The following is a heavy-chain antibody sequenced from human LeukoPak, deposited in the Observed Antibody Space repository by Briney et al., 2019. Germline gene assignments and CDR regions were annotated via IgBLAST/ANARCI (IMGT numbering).Heavy chain of an antibody. D-gene: IGHD2-2*02. CDR1: GGTFSSYA. CDR3: ARADCSSTSCYTGSLYYYGMDV. J-gene: IGHJ6*02. Sequence: SVKVSCKASGGTFSSYAISWVRQAPGQGLEWMGGIIPIFGTANYAQEFQGRVTITADESTSTAYMELSSLRSEDTAVYYCARADCSSTSCYTGSLYYYGMDVWGQGTTVTVS. V-gene: IGHV1-69*13. CDR2: IIPIFGTA.